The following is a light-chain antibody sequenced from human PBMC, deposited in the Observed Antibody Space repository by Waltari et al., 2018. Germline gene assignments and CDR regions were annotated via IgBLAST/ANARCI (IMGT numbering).Light chain of an antibody. CDR3: SSFTSKRTVV. V-gene: IGLV2-14*03. Sequence: QSALTQPASVSGSPGQSITISCSGSRSDVGDYNYVSWYQQHPGKAPKPLIYDVSKRHSGASTRFSGSKSGNTASLTLSGLQAEDEADYYCSSFTSKRTVVFGGGTKVTVL. CDR1: RSDVGDYNY. CDR2: DVS. J-gene: IGLJ3*02.